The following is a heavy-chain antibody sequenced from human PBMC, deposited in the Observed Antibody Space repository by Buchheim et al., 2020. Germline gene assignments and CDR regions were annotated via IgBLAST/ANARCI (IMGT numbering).Heavy chain of an antibody. V-gene: IGHV4-59*08. D-gene: IGHD4-11*01. J-gene: IGHJ4*02. CDR1: GGSISSYY. CDR2: IYYSGST. Sequence: QVQLQESGPGLVKPSETLSLTCTVSGGSISSYYWSWIRQPPGKGLEWIGYIYYSGSTNYNPSLKSRVTISVDTSKNQFSLKLSSVTAADTAVYYCARQAGNYETSFDYWGQGTL. CDR3: ARQAGNYETSFDY.